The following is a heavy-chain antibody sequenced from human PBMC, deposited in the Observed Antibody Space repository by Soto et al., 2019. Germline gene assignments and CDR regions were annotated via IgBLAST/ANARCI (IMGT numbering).Heavy chain of an antibody. D-gene: IGHD3-10*01. CDR2: FDPEDGET. V-gene: IGHV1-24*01. CDR3: ATDRPYGSGRTFGAFDI. CDR1: GYTLTELS. Sequence: ASVKVSCKVSGYTLTELSMHWVRQAPGKGLEWMGGFDPEDGETIYAQKFQGRVTMTEDTSTDTAYMELSSLRSEDTAVYYCATDRPYGSGRTFGAFDIWGQGTMVTVSS. J-gene: IGHJ3*02.